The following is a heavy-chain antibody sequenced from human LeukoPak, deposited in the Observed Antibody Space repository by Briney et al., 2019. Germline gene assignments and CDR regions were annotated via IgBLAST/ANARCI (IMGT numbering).Heavy chain of an antibody. Sequence: GGSLRLSCAASGFTFSSYGMHWVRQAPGKGLEWVAFIRYDGSNKYYADSVKGRFTISRDNSKNTLYLQMNSLRAEDTAVYYCAKVPAAIPSYYYYYMDVWGKGTTVTISS. CDR1: GFTFSSYG. V-gene: IGHV3-30*02. CDR3: AKVPAAIPSYYYYYMDV. CDR2: IRYDGSNK. J-gene: IGHJ6*03. D-gene: IGHD2-2*01.